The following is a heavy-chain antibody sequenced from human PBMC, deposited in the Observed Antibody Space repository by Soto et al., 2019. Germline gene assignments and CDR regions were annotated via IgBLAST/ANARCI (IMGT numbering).Heavy chain of an antibody. V-gene: IGHV3-33*01. D-gene: IGHD1-1*01. J-gene: IGHJ6*02. CDR2: IWYDGSKT. Sequence: GGSLRLSCAASGMTFNMNGMHWVRHAPGKGLEWVAVIWYDGSKTAYSDSVKGRFTISRDNAKNTLYLQMNSVRDEDTAIDYCARDRSAGDYFYYGMDVWGQGTTVTVSS. CDR3: ARDRSAGDYFYYGMDV. CDR1: GMTFNMNG.